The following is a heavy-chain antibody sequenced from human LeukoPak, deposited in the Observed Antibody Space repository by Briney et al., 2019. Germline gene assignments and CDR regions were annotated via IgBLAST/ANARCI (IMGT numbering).Heavy chain of an antibody. Sequence: SETLSLTCTVSGGSISSGGYYWSCIRQPPGKGLGCIGYIYYSGSTNYNPSLKSRVTISVDTSKNQFSLKLSSVTAADTAVYYCARLGTALEPDPYDSSCYPEAAFDYWGQGTLVTVSS. CDR1: GGSISSGGYY. CDR3: ARLGTALEPDPYDSSCYPEAAFDY. J-gene: IGHJ4*02. V-gene: IGHV4-61*08. D-gene: IGHD3-22*01. CDR2: IYYSGST.